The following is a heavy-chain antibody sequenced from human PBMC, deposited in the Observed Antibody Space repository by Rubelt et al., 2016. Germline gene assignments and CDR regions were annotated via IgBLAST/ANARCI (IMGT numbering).Heavy chain of an antibody. J-gene: IGHJ4*02. Sequence: EEQLVESGGGLVQPGGSLRLSCTASGFTFSSYAMSWVRQAPGKGLEWVSGIIGSGGSTYYADSVKGRFTISRDNSKNTLYLQMNSLRAEDTAMYYCASDIVAATYVFDYWGQGTLVTVSS. V-gene: IGHV3-23*04. D-gene: IGHD1-26*01. CDR3: ASDIVAATYVFDY. CDR2: IIGSGGST. CDR1: GFTFSSYA.